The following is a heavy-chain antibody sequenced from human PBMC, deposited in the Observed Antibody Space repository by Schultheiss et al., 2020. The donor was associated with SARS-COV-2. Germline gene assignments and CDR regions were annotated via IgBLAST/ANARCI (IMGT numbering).Heavy chain of an antibody. D-gene: IGHD1-7*01. V-gene: IGHV4-59*12. J-gene: IGHJ4*02. CDR1: GGSISSYY. Sequence: SQTLSLTCTVSGGSISSYYWSWIRQPPGKGLEWIGYIYYSGSTNYNPSLKSRVTISVDTSKNQFSLKLSSVTAADTAVYYCARGQPPWYNWNYPSPPDYWGQGTLVTVSS. CDR3: ARGQPPWYNWNYPSPPDY. CDR2: IYYSGST.